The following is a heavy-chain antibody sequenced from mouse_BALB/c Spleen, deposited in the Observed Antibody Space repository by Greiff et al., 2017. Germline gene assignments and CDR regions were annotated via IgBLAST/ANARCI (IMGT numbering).Heavy chain of an antibody. Sequence: DVKLVESGPGLVKPSQSLSLTCTVTGYSITSDYAWNWIRQFPGNKLEWMGYISYSGSTSYNPSLKSRISITRDTSKNQFFLQLNSVTTEDTATYYCAKSFSYGSSWFAYWGQGTLVTVSA. CDR3: AKSFSYGSSWFAY. D-gene: IGHD1-1*01. J-gene: IGHJ3*01. V-gene: IGHV3-2*02. CDR1: GYSITSDYA. CDR2: ISYSGST.